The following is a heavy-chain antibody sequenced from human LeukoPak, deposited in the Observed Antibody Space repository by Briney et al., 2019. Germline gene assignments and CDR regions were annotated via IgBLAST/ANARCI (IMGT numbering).Heavy chain of an antibody. D-gene: IGHD2-2*02. J-gene: IGHJ4*02. Sequence: GGSLRLSCAASGFTVSSNYMNWVRQAPGKGLEWVSYIGGDGVAFYADSVKGRFTMSKDDARKSLYLQMSSLRVEDTALYYCAKDRANWAIDDWGQGTQVTVSS. CDR3: AKDRANWAIDD. V-gene: IGHV3-53*01. CDR2: IGGDGVA. CDR1: GFTVSSNY.